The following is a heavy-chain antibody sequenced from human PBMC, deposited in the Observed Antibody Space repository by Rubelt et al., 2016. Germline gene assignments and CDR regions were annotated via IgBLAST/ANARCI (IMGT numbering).Heavy chain of an antibody. CDR3: ARVPAGDLRNTSCYVSDY. CDR1: GGTFSSYA. CDR2: IIPILGIA. D-gene: IGHD2-2*01. V-gene: IGHV1-69*04. Sequence: LVQSGAEVKKPGSSVKVSCKASGGTFSSYAISWVRQAPGQGLEWMGRIIPILGIANYAQKFQGRVTITADKSTSTAYMELSSLRSEDTAVYYCARVPAGDLRNTSCYVSDYWGQGTLVTVSS. J-gene: IGHJ4*02.